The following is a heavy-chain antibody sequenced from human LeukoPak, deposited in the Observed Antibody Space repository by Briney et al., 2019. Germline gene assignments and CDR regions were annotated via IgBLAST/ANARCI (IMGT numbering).Heavy chain of an antibody. J-gene: IGHJ6*03. CDR2: INHSGST. CDR1: GGSFSGYY. D-gene: IGHD1-26*01. CDR3: ASDRHSGSSYYYYYYMDV. Sequence: SETLSLTCAVYGGSFSGYYWSWIRQPPGQGLERIGEINHSGSTNYNPSLKSRVTISVDTSKNQFSLKLSPVTAADTAVYYCASDRHSGSSYYYYYYMDVWGKGTTVTISS. V-gene: IGHV4-34*01.